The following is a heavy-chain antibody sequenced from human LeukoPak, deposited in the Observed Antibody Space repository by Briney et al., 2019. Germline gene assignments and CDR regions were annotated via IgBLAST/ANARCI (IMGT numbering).Heavy chain of an antibody. Sequence: SEALSLTCAVYGGSFSGYYWSWIRQPPGKGLEWIGEINHSGSTNYNPSLKSRVTISVDTSKNQFSLKLSSVTAADTAVYYCARLSRYSSAWYLSHYFDYWGQGTLVTVSS. J-gene: IGHJ4*02. CDR3: ARLSRYSSAWYLSHYFDY. V-gene: IGHV4-34*01. D-gene: IGHD6-19*01. CDR1: GGSFSGYY. CDR2: INHSGST.